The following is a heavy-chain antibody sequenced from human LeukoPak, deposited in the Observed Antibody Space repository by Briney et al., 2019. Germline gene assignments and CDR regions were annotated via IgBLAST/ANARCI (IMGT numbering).Heavy chain of an antibody. CDR1: GFTFSSYG. CDR3: ARGSYYYDSSGYYPGY. CDR2: ISYDGSNK. D-gene: IGHD3-22*01. J-gene: IGHJ4*02. Sequence: GGSLRLSCAASGFTFSSYGMHWVRQAPGKGLEWVAVISYDGSNKYYADSVKGRFTISRDNAKNSLYLQMNSLRAEDTAVYYCARGSYYYDSSGYYPGYWGQGTLVTVSS. V-gene: IGHV3-30*03.